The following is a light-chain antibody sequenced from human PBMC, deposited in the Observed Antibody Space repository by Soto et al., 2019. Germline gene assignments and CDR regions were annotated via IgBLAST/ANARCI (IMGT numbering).Light chain of an antibody. Sequence: DIQMNQSPSTLSASVGDRVTITCRASQSISSWLAWYQQKPGKAPKLLIYKASSLESGVPSRFSGSGSGTEFTLTISSLQPDDFATYDCQQYNSYPYTFGQGTKLEIK. CDR3: QQYNSYPYT. V-gene: IGKV1-5*03. CDR1: QSISSW. CDR2: KAS. J-gene: IGKJ2*01.